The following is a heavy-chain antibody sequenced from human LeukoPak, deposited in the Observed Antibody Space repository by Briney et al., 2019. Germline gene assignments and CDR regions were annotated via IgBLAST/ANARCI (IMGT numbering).Heavy chain of an antibody. CDR1: GGSFSDYY. CDR2: IYYTGST. V-gene: IGHV4-30-4*01. Sequence: SETLSLTCAVYGGSFSDYYWSWIRRPPGKGLEWIGYIYYTGSTYCNPSLKSRVTISVDTSKSQFSLKLSSVTAADTAVYYCARVAAAAVWFDPWGQGTLVTVSS. J-gene: IGHJ5*02. CDR3: ARVAAAAVWFDP. D-gene: IGHD6-13*01.